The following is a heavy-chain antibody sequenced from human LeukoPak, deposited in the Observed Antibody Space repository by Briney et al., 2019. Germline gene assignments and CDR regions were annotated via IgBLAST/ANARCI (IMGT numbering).Heavy chain of an antibody. V-gene: IGHV3-74*01. CDR2: INSDGRST. CDR1: GFTFSSYY. Sequence: GGSLTLSCTASGFTFSSYYMHWVRQAPGKGLVWVSHINSDGRSTSYADSVKGRFTFSRDNAKNTLYLQMNSLRAEDTAGYYCARGNYYGMDVWGQGTTVTVSS. J-gene: IGHJ6*02. CDR3: ARGNYYGMDV.